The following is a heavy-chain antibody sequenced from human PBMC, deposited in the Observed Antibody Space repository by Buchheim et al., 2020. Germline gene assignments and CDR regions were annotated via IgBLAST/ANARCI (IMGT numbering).Heavy chain of an antibody. CDR3: ARSITIFGSYYFDY. J-gene: IGHJ4*02. Sequence: QVQLQESGPGLVKPSQTLSLTCTVSGGSISSGDYYWSWIRQPAGKGLEWIGRIYTSGSTNYNPSLKSRVTISVDPSKNQFSLKLSSVTAADTAVYYCARSITIFGSYYFDYWGQGTL. D-gene: IGHD3-3*01. CDR2: IYTSGST. CDR1: GGSISSGDYY. V-gene: IGHV4-61*02.